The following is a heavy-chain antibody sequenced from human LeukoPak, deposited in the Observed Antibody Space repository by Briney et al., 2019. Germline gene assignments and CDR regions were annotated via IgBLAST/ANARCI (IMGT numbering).Heavy chain of an antibody. CDR1: GYTFTGYY. J-gene: IGHJ4*02. V-gene: IGHV1-2*02. D-gene: IGHD1-1*01. CDR2: INPNSGGT. CDR3: ARDAGTLTIPYDY. Sequence: ASVKVSCKASGYTFTGYYMHWVRQAPGQGLEWMGWINPNSGGTNYAQKFQGRVTMTRDTSISTAYMELRSLRSDDTAVYYCARDAGTLTIPYDYWGQGTLVTVSS.